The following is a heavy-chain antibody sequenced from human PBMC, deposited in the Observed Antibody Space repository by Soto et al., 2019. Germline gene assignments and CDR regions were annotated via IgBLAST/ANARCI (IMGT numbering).Heavy chain of an antibody. CDR3: ARERGRSYCTNGVCYHSYYYYGMDV. V-gene: IGHV1-18*01. J-gene: IGHJ6*02. D-gene: IGHD2-8*01. Sequence: EASVKVSCKASGYTFTSYGISWVRQAPGQGLEWMGWISAYNGNTNYAQKLQGRVTMTTDTSTSTAYMELRSLRSDDTAVYYCARERGRSYCTNGVCYHSYYYYGMDVWGQGTTVTVSS. CDR2: ISAYNGNT. CDR1: GYTFTSYG.